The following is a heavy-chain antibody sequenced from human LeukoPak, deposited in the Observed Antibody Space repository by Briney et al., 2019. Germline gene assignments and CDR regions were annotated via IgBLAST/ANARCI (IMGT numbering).Heavy chain of an antibody. J-gene: IGHJ5*02. D-gene: IGHD3-10*01. CDR1: GGSFSGYY. V-gene: IGHV4-34*01. Sequence: SETLSLTCAVYGGSFSGYYWSWIRQPPGKGLEWVGEINHSGSTNYNPSLKSRVTISVDTSKNQFSLKLSSVTAADTAVYYCARAFRLWFGELLHWFDPWGQGTLVTVSS. CDR2: INHSGST. CDR3: ARAFRLWFGELLHWFDP.